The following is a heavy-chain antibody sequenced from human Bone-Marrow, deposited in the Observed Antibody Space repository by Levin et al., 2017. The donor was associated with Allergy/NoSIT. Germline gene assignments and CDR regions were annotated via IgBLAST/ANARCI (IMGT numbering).Heavy chain of an antibody. CDR3: HLGAGGFDY. CDR2: INPDSGDT. Sequence: AASVKVSCKTSGYSFASFYVHWVRQAPGQGLEWMGWINPDSGDTKFAQRFQGRVTFTTDTSISMAYMELGSLRFDDTAVYFCHLGAGGFDYWGQGSLVTVSS. J-gene: IGHJ4*02. V-gene: IGHV1-2*02. CDR1: GYSFASFY. D-gene: IGHD2-15*01.